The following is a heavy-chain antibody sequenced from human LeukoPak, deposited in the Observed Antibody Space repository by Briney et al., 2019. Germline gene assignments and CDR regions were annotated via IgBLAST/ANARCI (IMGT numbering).Heavy chain of an antibody. D-gene: IGHD4-17*01. CDR2: ISGSGGST. Sequence: GGSLRLSCAASGFTFSSYGMSWVRQAPGKGLEWVSAISGSGGSTYYADSVKGRFTISRDNSKNSLYLQMNSLRAEDMALYYCAKDMTASPLYGDYVFDYWGQGTLVTVSS. CDR1: GFTFSSYG. CDR3: AKDMTASPLYGDYVFDY. J-gene: IGHJ4*02. V-gene: IGHV3-23*01.